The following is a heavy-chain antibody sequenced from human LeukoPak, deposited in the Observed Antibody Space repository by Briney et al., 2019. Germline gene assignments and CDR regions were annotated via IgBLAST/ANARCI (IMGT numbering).Heavy chain of an antibody. V-gene: IGHV3-66*01. J-gene: IGHJ4*02. D-gene: IGHD3-16*02. CDR3: ARDLATRQRTGLYDS. CDR2: IYVDGST. Sequence: GGSLRLSCAASGISVSSNYMSWVRQAPGKGLQWVSVIYVDGSTYYTDSVKGRITISRDNSRNTLYLQMNSLRAEDTAVYYCARDLATRQRTGLYDSWGQGALVTVSS. CDR1: GISVSSNY.